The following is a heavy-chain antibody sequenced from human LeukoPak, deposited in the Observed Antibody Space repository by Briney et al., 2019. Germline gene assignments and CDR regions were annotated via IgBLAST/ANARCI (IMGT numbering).Heavy chain of an antibody. CDR1: GGSISSSSYY. D-gene: IGHD3-10*01. V-gene: IGHV4-39*07. Sequence: SETLSLTCTVSGGSISSSSYYWGWIRQPPGKGLEWIGSIYYSGSTYYNPSLKSRVTISVDTSKNQFSLKLSSVTAADTAVYYCARLWFGERSFDYWGQGTLVTVSS. J-gene: IGHJ4*02. CDR2: IYYSGST. CDR3: ARLWFGERSFDY.